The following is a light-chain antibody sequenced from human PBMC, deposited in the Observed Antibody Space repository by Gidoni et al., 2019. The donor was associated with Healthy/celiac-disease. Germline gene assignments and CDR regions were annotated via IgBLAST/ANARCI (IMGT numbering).Light chain of an antibody. Sequence: SYELTQTPSVSVSPGQKARITCYGDALTKQYAYWYQQKPGQAPVLVIYKDSERPSVIPWLFSGSSSGTTVTLTISGVQPEDDADYYCQSADSSGTVVFGGGTKLTVL. J-gene: IGLJ2*01. CDR2: KDS. CDR1: ALTKQY. CDR3: QSADSSGTVV. V-gene: IGLV3-25*02.